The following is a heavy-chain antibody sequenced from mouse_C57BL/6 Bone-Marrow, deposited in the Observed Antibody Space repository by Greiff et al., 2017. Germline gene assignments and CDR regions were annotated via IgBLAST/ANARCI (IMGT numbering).Heavy chain of an antibody. D-gene: IGHD1-1*01. CDR2: IDPEDGAT. J-gene: IGHJ2*01. CDR3: ARDGSSYKYFDY. Sequence: VQLQQSGAELVKPGASVKLSCTASGFNIKDYYMHWVKQRTEQGLEWIGRIDPEDGATKYAPKFPGTATITADTSSNTAYLQLSSLTSEDTAVYYWARDGSSYKYFDYGGQGTTLTVSS. CDR1: GFNIKDYY. V-gene: IGHV14-2*01.